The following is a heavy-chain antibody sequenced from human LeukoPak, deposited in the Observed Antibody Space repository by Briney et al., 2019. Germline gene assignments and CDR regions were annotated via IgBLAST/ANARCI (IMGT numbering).Heavy chain of an antibody. J-gene: IGHJ6*02. CDR2: ISGSGGST. Sequence: GGSLRLSCAASGFTFSSYAMSWVRQAPGKGLEWVSAISGSGGSTYYADSVKGRFTISRDNSKNTLYLQMNSLRAEDTAVYYCARVAAPGFKDYYYGMDVWGQGTTVTVSS. CDR3: ARVAAPGFKDYYYGMDV. V-gene: IGHV3-23*01. CDR1: GFTFSSYA. D-gene: IGHD3-3*01.